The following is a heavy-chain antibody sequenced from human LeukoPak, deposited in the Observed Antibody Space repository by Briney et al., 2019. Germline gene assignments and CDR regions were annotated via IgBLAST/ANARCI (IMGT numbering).Heavy chain of an antibody. D-gene: IGHD3-10*01. CDR2: SSAYNGNT. CDR1: GYTFTSYV. V-gene: IGHV1-18*01. J-gene: IGHJ6*02. CDR3: ASAGTLGVFSASYYSGTDV. Sequence: GASVKVSCKASGYTFTSYVISCVRQAPGQGLEWRGWSSAYNGNTNYAQKLQGRVTMTTYTATSTTYRQVRSLRSDDTDVYSCASAGTLGVFSASYYSGTDVCGQRTTVTASS.